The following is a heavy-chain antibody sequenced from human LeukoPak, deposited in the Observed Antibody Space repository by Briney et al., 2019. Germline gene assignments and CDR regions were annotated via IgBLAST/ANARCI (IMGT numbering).Heavy chain of an antibody. J-gene: IGHJ4*02. D-gene: IGHD3-10*01. Sequence: ASVKVSCKASGYTFTNYGISWVRQAPGQGLEWMGWINTNTGNPTYAQGFTGRFVFSLDTSVSTAYLQISSLKAEDTAVYYCARGYHGSGSYPDYWGQGTLVTVSS. CDR1: GYTFTNYG. V-gene: IGHV7-4-1*02. CDR3: ARGYHGSGSYPDY. CDR2: INTNTGNP.